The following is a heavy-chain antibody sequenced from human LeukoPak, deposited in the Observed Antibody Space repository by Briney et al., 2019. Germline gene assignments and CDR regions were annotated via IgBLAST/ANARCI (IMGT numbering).Heavy chain of an antibody. Sequence: SGFDXSKYXXSWVRQAPGKGLEWVSSISSGSRRIHYADSMRGRFTISRDNAKSSVYLQMHNLRVEDTATYFCARVVLDHFWGRGTLVTVSS. D-gene: IGHD6-6*01. CDR1: GFDXSKYX. CDR3: ARVVLDHF. J-gene: IGHJ4*02. V-gene: IGHV3-21*06. CDR2: ISSGSRRI.